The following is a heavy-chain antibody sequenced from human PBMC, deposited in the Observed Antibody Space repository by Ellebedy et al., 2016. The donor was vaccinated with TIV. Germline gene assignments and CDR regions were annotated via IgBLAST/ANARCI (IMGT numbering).Heavy chain of an antibody. V-gene: IGHV1-69*13. CDR3: ARETYGDQETGDY. CDR1: GGTFSSYA. D-gene: IGHD4-17*01. J-gene: IGHJ4*02. CDR2: IIPIFGTA. Sequence: SVKVSCXASGGTFSSYAISWVRQAPGQGLEWMGGIIPIFGTANYAQKFQGRVTITADESTSTAYMELSSLRSEDTAVYYCARETYGDQETGDYWGQGTLVTVSS.